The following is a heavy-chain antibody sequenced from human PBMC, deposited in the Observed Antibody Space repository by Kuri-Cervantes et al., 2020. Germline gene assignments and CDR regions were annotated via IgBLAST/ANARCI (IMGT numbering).Heavy chain of an antibody. Sequence: SETLSLTCTVSGGSISSYYWSWIRQPAGKGLEWIGRIYTSGNTNYNPSLKSRVTISVDTSKNQFSLKLTSVTAADTAVYYCARGRGRADYNFWSGYSSAPSFFDYWGQGTLVTVSS. CDR2: IYTSGNT. J-gene: IGHJ4*02. CDR1: GGSISSYY. V-gene: IGHV4-4*07. CDR3: ARGRGRADYNFWSGYSSAPSFFDY. D-gene: IGHD3-3*01.